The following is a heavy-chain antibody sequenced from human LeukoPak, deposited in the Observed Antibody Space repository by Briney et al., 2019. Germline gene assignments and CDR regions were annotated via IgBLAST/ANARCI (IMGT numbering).Heavy chain of an antibody. CDR1: GSTFSDSA. V-gene: IGHV3-30*04. J-gene: IGHJ3*01. Sequence: GGSLRLSCAASGSTFSDSAMHWVRQAPGGGLEWVAVISYDGSNEYYVDSVKGRFTISRDNSKNTLHLQMNSLRDEDTAVYYCVHDRRGFCSSVTCYAGAFDSWGQGTMVTVSS. CDR3: VHDRRGFCSSVTCYAGAFDS. CDR2: ISYDGSNE. D-gene: IGHD2-2*01.